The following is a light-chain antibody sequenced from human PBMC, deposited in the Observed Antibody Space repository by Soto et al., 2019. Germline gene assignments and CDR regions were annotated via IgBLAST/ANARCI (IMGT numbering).Light chain of an antibody. CDR1: QSLLQSNGNNH. V-gene: IGKV2-28*01. CDR3: MQGLQTPLT. CDR2: LAS. Sequence: DIVMTQSPFSLSVTPGEPASISCKSSQSLLQSNGNNHLDWYLQKPGQSPQLLMYLASNRASGVPDRFSGSGSGTDFTLKSSRVEAEDVGVYYWMQGLQTPLTFGQGTRLEIK. J-gene: IGKJ5*01.